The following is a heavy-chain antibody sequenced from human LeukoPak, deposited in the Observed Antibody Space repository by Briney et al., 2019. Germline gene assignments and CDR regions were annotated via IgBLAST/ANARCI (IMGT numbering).Heavy chain of an antibody. CDR3: AKDGDTPSYWDY. Sequence: GGFLRLSCAASGFTFSSYGMHWVRQAPGKGLEWVAVISYDGSNKYYADSVKGRFTISRDNSKNTLYLQMNSLRAEDTAVYYCAKDGDTPSYWDYWGQGTLVTVSS. CDR1: GFTFSSYG. J-gene: IGHJ4*02. V-gene: IGHV3-30*18. CDR2: ISYDGSNK.